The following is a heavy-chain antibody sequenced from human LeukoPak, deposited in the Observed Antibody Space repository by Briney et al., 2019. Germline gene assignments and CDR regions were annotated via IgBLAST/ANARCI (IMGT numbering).Heavy chain of an antibody. D-gene: IGHD3-3*01. Sequence: GGSLRLSCAASGFTFSSYEMNWVRQAPGKGLEWVSYISSSGKTISYADSVKGRFTIPRDNAKNSLFLQMNSLTAEDTAVYYCARDLRTPRFYFDFWGQGALVTVSS. CDR1: GFTFSSYE. V-gene: IGHV3-48*03. J-gene: IGHJ4*02. CDR2: ISSSGKTI. CDR3: ARDLRTPRFYFDF.